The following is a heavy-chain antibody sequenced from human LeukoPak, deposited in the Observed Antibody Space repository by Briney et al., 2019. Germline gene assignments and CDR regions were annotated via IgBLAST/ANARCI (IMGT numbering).Heavy chain of an antibody. CDR2: IKQDGSKK. Sequence: PGGSLRLSCAASGFPFSSYWMTWVRQAPGKGLEWVANIKQDGSKKSYVDSVKGRFTISRDNAKNSLYLQMNSLRAEDTAIYYCTRVGYIDEGIDYWGQGTLVIVSS. CDR3: TRVGYIDEGIDY. D-gene: IGHD5-24*01. J-gene: IGHJ4*02. V-gene: IGHV3-7*04. CDR1: GFPFSSYW.